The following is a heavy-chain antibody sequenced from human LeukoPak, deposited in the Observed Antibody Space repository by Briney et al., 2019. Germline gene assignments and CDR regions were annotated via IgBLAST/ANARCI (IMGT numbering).Heavy chain of an antibody. CDR2: IIPILGIA. Sequence: ASVKVSCKASGGTFSSYAISWVRQAPGQGLEWMGRIIPILGIANYAQKFQGRVTITADKSTSTAYMELSSLRSEDTAVYYCARSTYYGSGSTPYYFDYWGQGTLVTVSS. D-gene: IGHD3-10*01. CDR1: GGTFSSYA. V-gene: IGHV1-69*04. CDR3: ARSTYYGSGSTPYYFDY. J-gene: IGHJ4*02.